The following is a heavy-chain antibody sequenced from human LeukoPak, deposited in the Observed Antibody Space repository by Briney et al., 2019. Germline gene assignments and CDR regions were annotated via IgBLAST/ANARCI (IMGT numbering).Heavy chain of an antibody. V-gene: IGHV3-21*01. J-gene: IGHJ5*02. CDR2: ISSSSSYI. CDR3: ARLRYFDWLPSSWFDP. Sequence: GGSLRLSCAASGFTFSSYRMNWVRQAPGKGLEWVSSISSSSSYIYYADSVKGRFTISRDNAKNSLYLQMNSLRAEDTAVYYCARLRYFDWLPSSWFDPWGQGTLVTVSS. CDR1: GFTFSSYR. D-gene: IGHD3-9*01.